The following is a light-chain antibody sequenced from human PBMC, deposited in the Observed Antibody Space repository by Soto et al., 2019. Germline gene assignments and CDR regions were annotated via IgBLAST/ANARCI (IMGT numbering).Light chain of an antibody. J-gene: IGLJ3*02. V-gene: IGLV2-23*01. CDR3: CSYAGSSTLWV. CDR1: SSDVGSYNL. CDR2: EDS. Sequence: QSALTQPASVSGSPGQSITISCTGTSSDVGSYNLVSWYQQYPGKAPKVMIYEDSKRPSGVSNRFSGSKSGNTASLTISGLQAEDEADYYCCSYAGSSTLWVFGGGTKQTVL.